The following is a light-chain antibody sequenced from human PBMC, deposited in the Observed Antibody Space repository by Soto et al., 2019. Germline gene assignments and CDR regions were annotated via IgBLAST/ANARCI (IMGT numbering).Light chain of an antibody. V-gene: IGKV3-15*01. CDR3: HQYNNWPPGYT. CDR1: QSVSSN. CDR2: EIS. J-gene: IGKJ2*01. Sequence: EIVMTQSPATLSASPGERATLSCRASQSVSSNLAWFQQKPGQAPRLLIYEISTRATGIPARFSGSGSGTEFTLTISSLQSEDFALYYCHQYNNWPPGYTFGQGTKLEIK.